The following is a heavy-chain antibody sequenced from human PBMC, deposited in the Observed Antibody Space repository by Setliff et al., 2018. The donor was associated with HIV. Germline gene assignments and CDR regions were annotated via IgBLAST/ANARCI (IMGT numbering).Heavy chain of an antibody. D-gene: IGHD6-25*01. V-gene: IGHV3-64*04. J-gene: IGHJ4*02. CDR3: ARYSPRGYTLTGPY. CDR2: INGNGQTT. CDR1: GFTFSSFS. Sequence: GSLRLSCSSYGFTFSSFSMHWVRQAPGKGLQYVAGINGNGQTTYYGDSVKGRFTISRDNSKNTLSLQLNSLRPADTAVYYCARYSPRGYTLTGPYWGQGTLVTVSS.